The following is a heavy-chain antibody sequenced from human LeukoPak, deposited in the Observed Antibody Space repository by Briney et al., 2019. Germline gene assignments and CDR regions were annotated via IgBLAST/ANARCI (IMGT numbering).Heavy chain of an antibody. CDR2: IYYSGST. CDR3: ARQPGEGLDY. J-gene: IGHJ4*02. V-gene: IGHV4-39*01. D-gene: IGHD3-10*01. Sequence: TSSETLSLTCTVSGGSISSSSYYWGWIRQPPGKGLEWIGSIYYSGSTYYNPSLKSRVTISVDTSKNQFSLKLSSVTAADTAVYYCARQPGEGLDYWGQGTLVTVSS. CDR1: GGSISSSSYY.